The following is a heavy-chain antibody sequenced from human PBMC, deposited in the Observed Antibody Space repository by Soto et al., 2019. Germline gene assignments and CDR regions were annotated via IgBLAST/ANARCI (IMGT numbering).Heavy chain of an antibody. CDR1: GFTVSSNY. CDR2: IYSGGST. V-gene: IGHV3-53*01. CDR3: ARDCSSTSCYPGYYGMDV. Sequence: GGSLRLSCAASGFTVSSNYMSWVRQAPGKGLEWVSVIYSGGSTYYADSVKGRFTISRDNSKNTLYLQMNSLRAEDTAVYYCARDCSSTSCYPGYYGMDVWGQGTTVTVSS. D-gene: IGHD2-2*01. J-gene: IGHJ6*02.